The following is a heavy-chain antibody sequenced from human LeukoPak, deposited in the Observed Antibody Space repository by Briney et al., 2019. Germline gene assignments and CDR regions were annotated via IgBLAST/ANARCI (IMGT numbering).Heavy chain of an antibody. CDR1: GGSISGYY. J-gene: IGHJ4*02. D-gene: IGHD2-8*01. CDR3: VRQPYTSGAYYFDY. Sequence: SETLSLTCTVSGGSISGYYWSWIRQPPGKGLEWIGYIFHTGSANYNPSLKSRVTMSVDTSKNQFSLRLSSVTAVDTAVYYCVRQPYTSGAYYFDYWGQGTLVTVSS. V-gene: IGHV4-59*08. CDR2: IFHTGSA.